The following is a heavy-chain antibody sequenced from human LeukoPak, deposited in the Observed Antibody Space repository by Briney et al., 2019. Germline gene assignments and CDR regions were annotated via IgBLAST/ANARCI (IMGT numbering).Heavy chain of an antibody. D-gene: IGHD4-17*01. J-gene: IGHJ4*02. CDR3: ATDDYGDSRSGFDY. CDR1: GFTFSDYG. V-gene: IGHV3-30*02. Sequence: GGSLRLSCAASGFTFSDYGMHWVRQAPGKGLEWVAFIRYDESNKFYPDSVKGRFTISRDNAKNSLYLQMNSLRAEDTAVYYCATDDYGDSRSGFDYWGQGTLVTVSS. CDR2: IRYDESNK.